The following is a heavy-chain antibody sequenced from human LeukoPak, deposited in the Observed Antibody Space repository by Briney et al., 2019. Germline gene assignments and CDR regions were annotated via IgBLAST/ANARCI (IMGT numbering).Heavy chain of an antibody. V-gene: IGHV4-39*01. Sequence: SETLSLTCTVSGGSISSTSYYWGWIRQPPGEGLEWIGCIYYSGTTYYNPSLKSRVTISLDTAQNQFSLRVTSVTAADTAVYYCASQVGYGSGTYYNTLFDYWGQGTLLTVSS. CDR2: IYYSGTT. D-gene: IGHD3-10*01. CDR1: GGSISSTSYY. CDR3: ASQVGYGSGTYYNTLFDY. J-gene: IGHJ4*02.